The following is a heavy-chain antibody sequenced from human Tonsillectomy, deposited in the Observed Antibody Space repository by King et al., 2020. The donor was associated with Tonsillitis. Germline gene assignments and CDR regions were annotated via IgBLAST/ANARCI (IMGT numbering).Heavy chain of an antibody. D-gene: IGHD3-22*01. V-gene: IGHV3-49*04. CDR3: TSSGDKWLPYSSYFDY. Sequence: EVQLVESGGGLVQPGRSLRLSCTASGFTFGDYVMNWVRQAPGKGLEWVGFIRSKAYGGTTEYAASVKGRFTISRDDSKSIAYLQMNSLKTEDTAVYYCTSSGDKWLPYSSYFDYWGQGTLVTVSS. CDR1: GFTFGDYV. CDR2: IRSKAYGGTT. J-gene: IGHJ4*02.